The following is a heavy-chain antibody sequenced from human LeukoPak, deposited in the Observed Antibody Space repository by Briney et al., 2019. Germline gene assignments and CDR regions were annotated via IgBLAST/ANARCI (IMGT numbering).Heavy chain of an antibody. CDR1: GYTFTRYD. CDR3: ARGHGYYDFWSGYSLNWFDP. J-gene: IGHJ5*02. CDR2: MNPNSGNT. D-gene: IGHD3-3*01. V-gene: IGHV1-8*01. Sequence: ASVKVSCQACGYTFTRYDINWVRQATGQGLEWMGWMNPNSGNTDYAQKLQGRVTMTSNTSISTAYMELTSLRSEDTAVYYCARGHGYYDFWSGYSLNWFDPWGQGTLVTVSS.